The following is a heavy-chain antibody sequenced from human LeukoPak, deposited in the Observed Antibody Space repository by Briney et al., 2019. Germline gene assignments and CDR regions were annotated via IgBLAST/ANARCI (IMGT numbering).Heavy chain of an antibody. CDR3: ARTWKIAAAGEFGLGY. Sequence: SETLSLTCTVSGASISSYYWSWIRQPPGKGLEWIGYIYYSGSTNYNPSLMSRVTISVDTSRNQSSLKLSSVTAADTAVYYCARTWKIAAAGEFGLGYWGQGTLVTVSS. J-gene: IGHJ4*02. D-gene: IGHD6-13*01. CDR1: GASISSYY. V-gene: IGHV4-59*12. CDR2: IYYSGST.